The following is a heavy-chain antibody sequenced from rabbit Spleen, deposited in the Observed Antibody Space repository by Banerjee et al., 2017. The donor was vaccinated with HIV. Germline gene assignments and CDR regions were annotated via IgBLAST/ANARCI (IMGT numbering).Heavy chain of an antibody. J-gene: IGHJ4*01. D-gene: IGHD1-1*01. CDR2: INAATGKP. V-gene: IGHV1S45*01. CDR1: GFSFGDRDV. CDR3: ARDLVGVIGWNFYL. Sequence: QEQLEESGGGLVQPTGSLTLTCKASGFSFGDRDVMCWVRQAPGKGLEWIACINAATGKPVYATWAKGRFTISRTSSTTVTLRMTSLTAADRAAYFCARDLVGVIGWNFYLLGQGTLVTVS.